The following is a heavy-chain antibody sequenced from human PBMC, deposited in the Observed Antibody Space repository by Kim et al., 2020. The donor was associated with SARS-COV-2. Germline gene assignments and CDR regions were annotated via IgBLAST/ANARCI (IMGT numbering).Heavy chain of an antibody. CDR2: IYYSGST. J-gene: IGHJ6*02. D-gene: IGHD3-9*01. CDR3: ARGNDILTQNKKRPTGYGMDV. CDR1: GGSISSYY. Sequence: SETLSLTCTVSGGSISSYYWSWIRQPPGKGLEWIGYIYYSGSTNYNPSLKSRVTISVDTSKNQFSLKLSSVTAADTAVYYCARGNDILTQNKKRPTGYGMDVWGQGTTVTVSS. V-gene: IGHV4-59*01.